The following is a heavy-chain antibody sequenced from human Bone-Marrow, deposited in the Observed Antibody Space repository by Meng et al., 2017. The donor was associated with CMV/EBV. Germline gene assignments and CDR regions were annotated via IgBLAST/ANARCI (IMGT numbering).Heavy chain of an antibody. J-gene: IGHJ3*02. CDR2: IRYDGSNK. V-gene: IGHV3-30*02. D-gene: IGHD2-2*02. Sequence: GGSLRLSCAASGFIFSSYGMHWVRQAPGKGLEWVAFIRYDGSNKYYADSVKGRFTISRDNSKNTLYLQMNSLSAEDTAVCYCAKGSYCSSTSCYRGAFDIWSQGTMVTASS. CDR3: AKGSYCSSTSCYRGAFDI. CDR1: GFIFSSYG.